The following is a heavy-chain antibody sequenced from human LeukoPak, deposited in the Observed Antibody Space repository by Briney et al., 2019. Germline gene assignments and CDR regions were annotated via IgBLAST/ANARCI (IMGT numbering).Heavy chain of an antibody. CDR1: GYTFTGYH. V-gene: IGHV1-2*06. CDR3: ARDYCSSTSCLFDY. J-gene: IGHJ4*02. D-gene: IGHD2-2*01. Sequence: GASAKVSCKASGYTFTGYHMHWVRQAPGQGLEWMGRINPNSGDTNYARKFQGRVTMTRDTSISTAYMELSRLRSDDTAVYYCARDYCSSTSCLFDYWGQGTLVTVSS. CDR2: INPNSGDT.